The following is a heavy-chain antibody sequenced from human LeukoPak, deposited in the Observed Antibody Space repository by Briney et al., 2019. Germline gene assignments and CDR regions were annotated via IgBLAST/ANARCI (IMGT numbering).Heavy chain of an antibody. CDR2: INTNTGNP. D-gene: IGHD1-26*01. CDR3: ARPASGSHIDY. Sequence: ASVKVSCKASGYTFTSYYMHWVRQAPGQGLEWMVWINTNTGNPTYAQGFTGRFVFSLDTSVSTAYLQISSLKAEDTAVYYCARPASGSHIDYWGQGTLVTVSS. CDR1: GYTFTSYY. V-gene: IGHV7-4-1*02. J-gene: IGHJ4*02.